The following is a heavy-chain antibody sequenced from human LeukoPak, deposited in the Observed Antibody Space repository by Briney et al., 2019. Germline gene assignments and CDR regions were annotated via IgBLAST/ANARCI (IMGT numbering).Heavy chain of an antibody. CDR2: IYTSGST. V-gene: IGHV4-61*02. D-gene: IGHD3-22*01. CDR3: AREKGYYDSSGYYGYYYYMDV. CDR1: GGSISGGSYY. Sequence: PSETLSLTRTVSGGSISGGSYYWSWIRQPAGKGLEWIGRIYTSGSTNYNPSLKSRVTISVDTSKNQFSLKLSSVTAAYTAVYYCAREKGYYDSSGYYGYYYYMDVWGKGTTVTVSS. J-gene: IGHJ6*03.